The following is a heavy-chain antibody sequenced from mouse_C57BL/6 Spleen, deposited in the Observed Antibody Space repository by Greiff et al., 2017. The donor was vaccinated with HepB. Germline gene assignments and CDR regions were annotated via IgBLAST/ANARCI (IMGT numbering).Heavy chain of an antibody. D-gene: IGHD1-1*01. CDR3: TTLIYYYGSSYRDYFDY. CDR2: IDPENGDT. Sequence: EVQLQESGAELVRPGASVKLSCTASGFNIKDDYMHWVKQRPEQGLEWIGWIDPENGDTEYASKFQGKATITADTSSNTAYLQLSSLTSEDTAVYYCTTLIYYYGSSYRDYFDYWGQGTTLTVSS. V-gene: IGHV14-4*01. J-gene: IGHJ2*01. CDR1: GFNIKDDY.